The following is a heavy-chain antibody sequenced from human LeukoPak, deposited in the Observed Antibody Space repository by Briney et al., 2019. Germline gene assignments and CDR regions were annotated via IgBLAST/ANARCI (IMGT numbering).Heavy chain of an antibody. Sequence: PGGSLRLSCAASGFTFSSYWMSWVRQAPGKGLEWVANIKQDGSEKYYVDSVKGRFTISRDNAKNSLYLQMNSLRAEDTALYYCAKDLDTYRGTGFDYWGQGTLVTVSS. D-gene: IGHD3/OR15-3a*01. V-gene: IGHV3-7*03. J-gene: IGHJ4*02. CDR2: IKQDGSEK. CDR1: GFTFSSYW. CDR3: AKDLDTYRGTGFDY.